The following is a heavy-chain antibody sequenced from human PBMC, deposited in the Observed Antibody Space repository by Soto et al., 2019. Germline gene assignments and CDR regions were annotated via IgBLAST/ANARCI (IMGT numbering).Heavy chain of an antibody. CDR2: IKEDGSEE. V-gene: IGHV3-7*01. CDR3: ARGSYQFDY. D-gene: IGHD1-26*01. J-gene: IGHJ4*02. CDR1: GFTFSSYW. Sequence: GGSLRLSCAASGFTFSSYWMTWVRQAPGKGLEWVANIKEDGSEEYYVDSVKGRFTISRDNAKNSLYLQMNSLRAEDTAVYYCARGSYQFDYWGQGTLVTVSS.